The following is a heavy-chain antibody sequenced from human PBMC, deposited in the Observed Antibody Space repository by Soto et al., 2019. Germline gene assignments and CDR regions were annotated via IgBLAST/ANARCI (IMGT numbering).Heavy chain of an antibody. CDR3: ARFGSGYHLDY. V-gene: IGHV3-21*01. J-gene: IGHJ4*02. CDR1: GFTFSSYS. CDR2: ITSSTSYI. D-gene: IGHD2-2*01. Sequence: ESGGGLVKPGGSLRLSCAASGFTFSSYSMIWVRQAPGKGLEWVSSITSSTSYIYYADSVKGRFTISRDNAKNSLYLQMNSMRAEVTAVYYCARFGSGYHLDYWGQGTLVTVSS.